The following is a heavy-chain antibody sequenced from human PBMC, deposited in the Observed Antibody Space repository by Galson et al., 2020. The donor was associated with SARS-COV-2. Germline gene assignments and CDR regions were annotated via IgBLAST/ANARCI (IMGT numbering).Heavy chain of an antibody. CDR3: ARTYGDYDFRWFFDL. D-gene: IGHD4-17*01. CDR2: IYYSGST. V-gene: IGHV4-31*03. Sequence: SETLFLTCTVSGGSISSGAYYWNWIRQHPGKGLEWIGYIYYSGSTYYNPSLKSRVTISVDTSKNQFSLKLNSVTAADTAVYYCARTYGDYDFRWFFDLWGRGTLVTVSS. CDR1: GGSISSGAYY. J-gene: IGHJ2*01.